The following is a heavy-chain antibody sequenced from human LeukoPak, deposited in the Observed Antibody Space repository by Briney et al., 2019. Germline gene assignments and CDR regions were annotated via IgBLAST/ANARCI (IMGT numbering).Heavy chain of an antibody. Sequence: PGGSLRLSCAASAFTFSNYGMHWVRQAPGKGLEWVAVISYDGSDKYYADSVKGRFTISRDNSKNTVFLQMNSLSTEDTAVYYYAKDGILTGYSPDAFDIWGQGTMVTVSS. CDR1: AFTFSNYG. D-gene: IGHD3-9*01. CDR2: ISYDGSDK. J-gene: IGHJ3*02. V-gene: IGHV3-30*18. CDR3: AKDGILTGYSPDAFDI.